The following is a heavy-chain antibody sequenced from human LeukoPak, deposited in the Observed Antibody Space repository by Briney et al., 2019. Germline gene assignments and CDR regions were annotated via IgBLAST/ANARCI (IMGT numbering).Heavy chain of an antibody. CDR3: VKEMGSYYYDGSGLYHYYYMDV. CDR2: ISGDGGST. J-gene: IGHJ6*03. D-gene: IGHD3-22*01. V-gene: IGHV3-43*02. CDR1: GFTFDDYA. Sequence: PGGSLRLSCAASGFTFDDYAMHWVRQAPGKGLEWVSLISGDGGSTYYADSVKGRFTISRDNSKNSLYLQMNSLRTEDTALYYCVKEMGSYYYDGSGLYHYYYMDVWGKGTTVTVSS.